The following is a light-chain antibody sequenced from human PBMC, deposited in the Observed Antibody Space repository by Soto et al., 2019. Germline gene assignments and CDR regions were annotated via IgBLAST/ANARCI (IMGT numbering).Light chain of an antibody. V-gene: IGLV2-14*03. Sequence: QSALAQPASVSGSPGQSLTIFCTGTSSDVGGYNYVSWYQQRPGKPPKLMIYDVTNRPSGVSNRFSGSKSVSTASLTISWLQAEDEGDYYCSSYTNRNTVVFGGGTKVTVL. CDR3: SSYTNRNTVV. CDR1: SSDVGGYNY. J-gene: IGLJ3*02. CDR2: DVT.